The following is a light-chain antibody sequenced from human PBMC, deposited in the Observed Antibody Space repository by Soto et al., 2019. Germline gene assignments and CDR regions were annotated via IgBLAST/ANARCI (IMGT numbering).Light chain of an antibody. CDR3: SSYAGSVL. J-gene: IGLJ2*01. CDR2: EVN. V-gene: IGLV2-8*01. Sequence: QSVLTQPPSASGSPGQSVTISCTGTSSDVGGYDFVSWYQQHPGQAPKLMIYEVNKRPSGVPDRFSGSKSSNTASLTVSGLQAEDEADYYCSSYAGSVLFGGGTKLTVL. CDR1: SSDVGGYDF.